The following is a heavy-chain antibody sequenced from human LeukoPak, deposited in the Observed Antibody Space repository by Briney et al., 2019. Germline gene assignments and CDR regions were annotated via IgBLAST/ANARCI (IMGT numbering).Heavy chain of an antibody. D-gene: IGHD3-9*01. CDR3: ARDGLRYFDWLFSAGEEYYFDY. Sequence: ASVKLSCKASGYTFTAYYMHCVRQAPGQALEWMRWINPNSGGTNNAQKFQCRVTMTRDTTISTAYMELRSLRCDDTAVYYCARDGLRYFDWLFSAGEEYYFDYWGQGTLVTVYS. V-gene: IGHV1-2*02. CDR2: INPNSGGT. J-gene: IGHJ4*02. CDR1: GYTFTAYY.